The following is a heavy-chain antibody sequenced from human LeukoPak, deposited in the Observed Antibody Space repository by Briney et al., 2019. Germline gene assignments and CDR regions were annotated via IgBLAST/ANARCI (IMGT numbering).Heavy chain of an antibody. CDR3: ALAVGATTFDY. CDR2: IYYSGST. CDR1: GGSISSYY. Sequence: LSETLSLTCTVSGGSISSYYWSWIRQPPGKGLEWIGYIYYSGSTNYNPSLKSRVTISVDTSKNQFSLKLSSVTAADTAVYYCALAVGATTFDYWGQGTLVTVSS. V-gene: IGHV4-59*01. J-gene: IGHJ4*02. D-gene: IGHD1-26*01.